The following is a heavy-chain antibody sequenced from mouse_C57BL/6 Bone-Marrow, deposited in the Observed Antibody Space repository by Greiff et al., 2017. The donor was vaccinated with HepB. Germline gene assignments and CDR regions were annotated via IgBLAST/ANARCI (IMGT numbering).Heavy chain of an antibody. CDR2: IYPRSGNT. CDR1: GYTFTSYG. V-gene: IGHV1-81*01. CDR3: ARTIYYDYGPWFAY. J-gene: IGHJ3*01. Sequence: VQLQQSGAELARPGASVKLSCKASGYTFTSYGISWVKQRTGQGLEWNGEIYPRSGNTYYNEKFKGKATLTAGKTSSTAYMELRSLTSEDSAVYCCARTIYYDYGPWFAYWGQGALVTVSA. D-gene: IGHD2-4*01.